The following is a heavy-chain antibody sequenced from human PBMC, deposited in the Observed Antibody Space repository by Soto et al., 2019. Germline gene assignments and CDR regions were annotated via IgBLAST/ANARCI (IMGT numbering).Heavy chain of an antibody. D-gene: IGHD2-2*01. J-gene: IGHJ5*02. CDR3: GRDLTSNANCIDP. CDR1: GDYIHVGGYY. CDR2: IYYTGKT. Sequence: SETLSLTCSVSGDYIHVGGYYWTWIRQRPGKGLEWMGYIYYTGKTYYNPPLESRLTMSVDRSKNQFSLRLTSVTAADTAVYFCGRDLTSNANCIDPWGQGTLVTVSS. V-gene: IGHV4-30-4*01.